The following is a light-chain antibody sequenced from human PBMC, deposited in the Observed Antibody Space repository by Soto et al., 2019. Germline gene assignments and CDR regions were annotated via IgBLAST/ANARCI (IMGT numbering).Light chain of an antibody. CDR3: QQYNNWPPLT. CDR2: GAS. Sequence: EIVMTQSPATLSVSPGERATLSCRASQSVSSNLAWYQQKPGQAPRLLIYGASTRATGIQARFSGSGSGTEFTLTISSLQSEDFAVYYCQQYNNWPPLTFGGGTKVELK. CDR1: QSVSSN. V-gene: IGKV3-15*01. J-gene: IGKJ4*01.